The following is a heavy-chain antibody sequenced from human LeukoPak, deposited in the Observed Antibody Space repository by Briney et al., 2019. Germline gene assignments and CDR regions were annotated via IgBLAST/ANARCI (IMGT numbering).Heavy chain of an antibody. CDR3: AKGGSGLYRTYNWFDP. V-gene: IGHV3-33*06. CDR1: GVTLSPYG. Sequence: QPGMSLRLSCAASGVTLSPYGMHWVRQAPGKGLEWVAVVWYDGSNKFYTDSVKGRFTISRDNSKNTLYLQMDSLRAEDTAVYYCAKGGSGLYRTYNWFDPWGQGTLVTVSS. J-gene: IGHJ5*02. CDR2: VWYDGSNK. D-gene: IGHD6-19*01.